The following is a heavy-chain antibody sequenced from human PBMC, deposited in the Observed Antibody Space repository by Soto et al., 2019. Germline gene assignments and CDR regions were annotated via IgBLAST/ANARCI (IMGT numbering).Heavy chain of an antibody. D-gene: IGHD3-10*01. CDR2: INPILSMS. CDR3: ASSYGSGYRAFDY. Sequence: QVQLVQCGAEVKRPGSSVKVSCKASGDTFTFYSINWVRQAPGLGLEWMGRINPILSMSNYAQRFQGRVTMTADKSTSTAYMELTSLRSEDTAIYYCASSYGSGYRAFDYWGQGALVTVSS. J-gene: IGHJ4*02. V-gene: IGHV1-69*02. CDR1: GDTFTFYS.